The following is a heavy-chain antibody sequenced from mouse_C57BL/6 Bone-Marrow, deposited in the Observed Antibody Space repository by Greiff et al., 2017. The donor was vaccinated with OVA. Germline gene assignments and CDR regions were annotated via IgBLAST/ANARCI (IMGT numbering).Heavy chain of an antibody. J-gene: IGHJ4*01. CDR1: GFTFSDYG. V-gene: IGHV5-15*01. Sequence: EVQLVESGGGLVQPGGSLKLSCAASGFTFSDYGMAWVRQAPRKGPEWVAFISNLAYSIYYADTVTGRFTISRENAKNTLYLEMSSLRSEDTAMYYCARQGYGSSFYAMDYWGQGTSVTVSS. CDR3: ARQGYGSSFYAMDY. D-gene: IGHD1-1*01. CDR2: ISNLAYSI.